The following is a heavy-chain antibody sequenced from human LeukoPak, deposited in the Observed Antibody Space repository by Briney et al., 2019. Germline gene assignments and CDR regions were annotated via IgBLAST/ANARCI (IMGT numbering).Heavy chain of an antibody. J-gene: IGHJ5*02. CDR3: AQDTPIEQVQGLGPGS. D-gene: IGHD3-22*01. CDR1: GFSFSNYG. Sequence: GGSLRLSCAASGFSFSNYGIHWVRQAPGKGLEWVTFMQYDGSVEFYADSVMGRFTISKDNSKNTVYLQMNRLRTEDTAVYFCAQDTPIEQVQGLGPGSWGQGTLVTVSS. CDR2: MQYDGSVE. V-gene: IGHV3-30*02.